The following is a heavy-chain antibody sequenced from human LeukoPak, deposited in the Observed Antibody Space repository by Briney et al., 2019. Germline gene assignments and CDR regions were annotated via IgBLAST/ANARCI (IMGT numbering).Heavy chain of an antibody. V-gene: IGHV3-30-3*01. CDR3: AKGTYYDFWSGYLDY. Sequence: GVSLRLSCAASGFTFSSYAMHWVRQAPGKGLEWVAVISYDGSNKYYADSVKGRFTISRDNSKNTLYLQMNSLRAEDTALYYCAKGTYYDFWSGYLDYWGQGTLVTVSS. D-gene: IGHD3-3*01. CDR2: ISYDGSNK. J-gene: IGHJ4*02. CDR1: GFTFSSYA.